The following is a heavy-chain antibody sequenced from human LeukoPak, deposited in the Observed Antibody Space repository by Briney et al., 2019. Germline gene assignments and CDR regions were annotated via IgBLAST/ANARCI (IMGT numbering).Heavy chain of an antibody. Sequence: SETLSLTCTVSGGSISSYYWSWIRQPPGKRLEWIGYIYYSGSTNYNPSLKSRVTISVDTSKNQFSLKLSSVTAADTAVYYCARGEPYYDFWSGSPYYMDVWGKGTTVTVSS. V-gene: IGHV4-59*01. J-gene: IGHJ6*03. CDR2: IYYSGST. D-gene: IGHD3-3*01. CDR3: ARGEPYYDFWSGSPYYMDV. CDR1: GGSISSYY.